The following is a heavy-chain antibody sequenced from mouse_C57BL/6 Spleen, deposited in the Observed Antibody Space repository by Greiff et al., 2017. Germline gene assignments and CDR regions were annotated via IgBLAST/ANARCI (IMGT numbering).Heavy chain of an antibody. CDR1: GFSLTSYG. D-gene: IGHD1-1*01. Sequence: QVQLKESGPGLVQPSQSLSITCTVSGFSLTSYGVHWVRQSPGKGLEWLGVIWRGGSTDYNAAFMSSLSITKDNSKSQVFFKMNSLQADDTAIYYCAKDYWHYYGSSYWYFDVWGTGTTLTVSS. CDR3: AKDYWHYYGSSYWYFDV. J-gene: IGHJ1*03. CDR2: IWRGGST. V-gene: IGHV2-5*01.